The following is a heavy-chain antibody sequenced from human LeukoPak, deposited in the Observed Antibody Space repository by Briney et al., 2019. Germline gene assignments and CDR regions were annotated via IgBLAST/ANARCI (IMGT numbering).Heavy chain of an antibody. Sequence: GGSLRLSCAAPGFTFSRYWMSWVRQAPGKGLEWVANIKQDGSAKYYGDSVEGRFTISRDNAKNSLYLQMNSLRAEDTAVYYCARWGGGFDYWGQGTLVTVSS. J-gene: IGHJ4*02. CDR3: ARWGGGFDY. D-gene: IGHD3-16*01. V-gene: IGHV3-7*04. CDR1: GFTFSRYW. CDR2: IKQDGSAK.